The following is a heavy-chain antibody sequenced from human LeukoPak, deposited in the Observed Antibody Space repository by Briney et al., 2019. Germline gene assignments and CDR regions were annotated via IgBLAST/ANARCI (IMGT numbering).Heavy chain of an antibody. J-gene: IGHJ4*02. V-gene: IGHV4-59*08. CDR3: ASNSRGSSWARFDY. CDR1: GGSISSSF. D-gene: IGHD6-13*01. Sequence: SETLSLTCTVSGGSISSSFWSWIRQPPGKGLEWIGYIYYSGSTNYNYNPSLKSRVTISIDTSESQFSLKLNSVTAADTAVYFCASNSRGSSWARFDYWGQGTLVTVSS. CDR2: IYYSGSTNY.